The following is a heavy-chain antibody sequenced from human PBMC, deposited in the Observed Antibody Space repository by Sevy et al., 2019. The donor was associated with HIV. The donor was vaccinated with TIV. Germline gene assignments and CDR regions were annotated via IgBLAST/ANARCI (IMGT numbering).Heavy chain of an antibody. CDR1: GFTFSFYG. V-gene: IGHV3-30*02. J-gene: IGHJ4*02. D-gene: IGHD6-19*01. CDR3: AKDLAVAAPYYFDY. Sequence: GGSLRLSCAASGFTFSFYGMHWVRQAPGKGLEWVAFIRYDGSNKYYVDSVKGRFTISRDNSKNTLYLQMNSLRAEDTAVYYCAKDLAVAAPYYFDYWGQGTLVTVSS. CDR2: IRYDGSNK.